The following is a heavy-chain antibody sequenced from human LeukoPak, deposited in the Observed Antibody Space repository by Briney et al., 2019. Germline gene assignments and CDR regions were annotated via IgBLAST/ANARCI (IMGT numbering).Heavy chain of an antibody. Sequence: PGGSLRLSCAASGFTFSSYEMNWVRQAPGKGLEWVSYISSSGSTIYYADSVKGRFTISRDNAKNSLYLQMNSLRAEDTAVYYCARPQTYYYGSGNVPDAFDIWGQGTMVTVSS. CDR3: ARPQTYYYGSGNVPDAFDI. V-gene: IGHV3-48*03. CDR2: ISSSGSTI. D-gene: IGHD3-10*01. J-gene: IGHJ3*02. CDR1: GFTFSSYE.